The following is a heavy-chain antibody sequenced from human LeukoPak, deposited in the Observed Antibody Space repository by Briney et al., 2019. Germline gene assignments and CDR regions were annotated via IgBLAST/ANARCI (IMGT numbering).Heavy chain of an antibody. D-gene: IGHD6-25*01. J-gene: IGHJ4*02. CDR2: ISGSGGSA. CDR1: GFTFSSYA. CDR3: AKAREIIAAPADFDY. V-gene: IGHV3-23*01. Sequence: PGGSLRLSCAASGFTFSSYAMSWVRQAPGKGLEWVSAISGSGGSAYYADSVKGRFTISRDNSKNTLYLQMNSLRAEDTAVYYCAKAREIIAAPADFDYWGQGTLVTVSS.